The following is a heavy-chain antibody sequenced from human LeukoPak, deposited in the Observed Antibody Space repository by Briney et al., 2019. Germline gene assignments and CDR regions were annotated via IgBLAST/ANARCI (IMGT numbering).Heavy chain of an antibody. CDR2: IKQDGSEK. V-gene: IGHV3-7*01. CDR3: ARDLPGGYGDLFDY. Sequence: GGSLRLSCAASGFTFSSYWMSWVRQAPGKGLEWVANIKQDGSEKYYVDSVEGRFTISRDNAKNSLYLQMNSLRAEDTAVYYCARDLPGGYGDLFDYWGQGTLVTVSS. J-gene: IGHJ4*02. CDR1: GFTFSSYW. D-gene: IGHD4-17*01.